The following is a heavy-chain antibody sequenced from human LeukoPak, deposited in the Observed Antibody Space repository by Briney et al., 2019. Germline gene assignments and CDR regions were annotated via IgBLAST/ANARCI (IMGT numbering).Heavy chain of an antibody. CDR2: INHSGST. Sequence: PSETLSLTCAVYGGSFSGYYWSWIRQPPGKGLEWIGEINHSGSTNYNPSLKSRVTISVDTSKNQFSLKLSSVTAADTAVYYCARGRPRPLYQLLSRGMDVWGQGTTVTVSS. V-gene: IGHV4-34*01. CDR3: ARGRPRPLYQLLSRGMDV. CDR1: GGSFSGYY. J-gene: IGHJ6*02. D-gene: IGHD2-2*01.